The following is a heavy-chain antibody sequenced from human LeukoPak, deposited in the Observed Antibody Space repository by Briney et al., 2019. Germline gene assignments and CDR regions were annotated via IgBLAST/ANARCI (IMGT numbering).Heavy chain of an antibody. V-gene: IGHV4-34*01. D-gene: IGHD3-10*01. CDR3: VRGLPVRGVKLGRFDY. J-gene: IGHJ4*02. Sequence: SETLSLTCAVYGGSFSGYYWSWIRQPPGKGLEWIGEINHSGSTNYNPSLKSRVTISVDTSKNQFSLKLSSVTAADTAVYYCVRGLPVRGVKLGRFDYWGQGTLVTVSS. CDR1: GGSFSGYY. CDR2: INHSGST.